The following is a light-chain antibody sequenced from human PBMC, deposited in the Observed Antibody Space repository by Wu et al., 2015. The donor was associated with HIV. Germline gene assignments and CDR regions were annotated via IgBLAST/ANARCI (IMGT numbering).Light chain of an antibody. CDR2: GAS. J-gene: IGKJ2*01. CDR3: QQYGTSSYT. V-gene: IGKV3-20*01. Sequence: EIVLTQSPGTLSLSPGQRATLSCRASQSVNSDYLAWYQQKPGQAPRLLIFGASSRATGIPDRFSGSGSGTDFTLTISRLEPEDFVVYYCQQYGTSSYTFGQGTKLEIK. CDR1: QSVNSDY.